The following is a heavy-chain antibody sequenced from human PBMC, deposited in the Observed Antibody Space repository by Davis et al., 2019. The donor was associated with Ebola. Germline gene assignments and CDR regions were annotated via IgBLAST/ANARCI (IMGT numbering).Heavy chain of an antibody. CDR3: ARGPDCSSTSCYSPYYYYYMDV. CDR1: GGSFSGYY. D-gene: IGHD2-2*02. V-gene: IGHV4-34*01. J-gene: IGHJ6*03. Sequence: PSETLSLTCAVYGGSFSGYYWSWIRQPPGKGLEWIGEINHSGSTNYNPSLKSRVTISVDTSKNQFSLKLSSVTAADTAVYYCARGPDCSSTSCYSPYYYYYMDVWGKGTTVTVSS. CDR2: INHSGST.